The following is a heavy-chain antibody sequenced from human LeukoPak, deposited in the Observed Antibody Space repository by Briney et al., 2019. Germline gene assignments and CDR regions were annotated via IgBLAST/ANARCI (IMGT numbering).Heavy chain of an antibody. CDR3: ARKRGSVAVAGTLGN. CDR1: GFTFSSSV. CDR2: ISGSGGIS. V-gene: IGHV3-23*01. J-gene: IGHJ4*02. Sequence: GGSLRLSCVVSGFTFSSSVLSWVRQAPGKGLEWVSVISGSGGISYYADSVKGRSTISRDNSKNTVYLQMNSLRAEDTAVYYCARKRGSVAVAGTLGNWGQGTLVSVSS. D-gene: IGHD6-13*01.